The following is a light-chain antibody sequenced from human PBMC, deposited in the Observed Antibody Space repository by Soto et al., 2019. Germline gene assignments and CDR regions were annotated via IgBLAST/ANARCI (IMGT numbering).Light chain of an antibody. V-gene: IGKV1-12*01. CDR1: QDISNW. Sequence: DIPMTQSPSSVSASVGDRVTITCRASQDISNWLAWYQQKPGKAPKLLIYAASSLQSGVPSRFSGSGSGTDFTLTISSLQPGDFATYYCQQANSFPWTFGQGTKVEIK. J-gene: IGKJ1*01. CDR2: AAS. CDR3: QQANSFPWT.